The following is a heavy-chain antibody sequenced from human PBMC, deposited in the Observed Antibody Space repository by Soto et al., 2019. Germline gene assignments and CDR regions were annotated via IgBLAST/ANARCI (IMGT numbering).Heavy chain of an antibody. CDR2: ISYDGSNK. Sequence: PGGSLRLSCAASGFTFSSYAMHWVRQAPGKGLEWVAVISYDGSNKYYADSVKGRFTISRDNSKNTLYLQMNSLRAEDTAVYYCARDPMITFGGVPRPTNWFDPWGQGTLVTVSS. CDR3: ARDPMITFGGVPRPTNWFDP. D-gene: IGHD3-16*01. J-gene: IGHJ5*02. CDR1: GFTFSSYA. V-gene: IGHV3-30-3*01.